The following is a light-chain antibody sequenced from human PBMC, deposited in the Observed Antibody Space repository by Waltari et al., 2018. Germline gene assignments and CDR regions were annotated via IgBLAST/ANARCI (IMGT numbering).Light chain of an antibody. V-gene: IGKV4-1*01. CDR2: WAS. CDR3: QQYYSTCQ. CDR1: QSVLHSSNNKNY. Sequence: DIVMTQSPDSLAVSLGARATINCKSSQSVLHSSNNKNYLAWYQQKPGQPPKLLIYWASTRESGVPDRVSGSGSGTDFTLTISSLQAEDVAVYYCQQYYSTCQFGQGTKVEIK. J-gene: IGKJ1*01.